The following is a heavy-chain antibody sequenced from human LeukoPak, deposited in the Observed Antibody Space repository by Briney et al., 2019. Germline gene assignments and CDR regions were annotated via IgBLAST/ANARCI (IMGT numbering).Heavy chain of an antibody. CDR1: GRSFCGYY. D-gene: IGHD6-13*01. CDR2: INHSGST. Sequence: KTSDTLSLTCCVYGRSFCGYYWICMRDPRGKGVEWIGEINHSGSTNYNPSLKSRVTISVHTSKNQFSLKLSSVTAEDTAVYYCARTPYSSRSIDYWGQGTLVTVSS. J-gene: IGHJ4*02. CDR3: ARTPYSSRSIDY. V-gene: IGHV4-34*01.